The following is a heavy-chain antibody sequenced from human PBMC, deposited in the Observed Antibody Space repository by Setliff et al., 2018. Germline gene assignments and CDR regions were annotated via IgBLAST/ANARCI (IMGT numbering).Heavy chain of an antibody. V-gene: IGHV1-69*10. Sequence: ASVKVSCKASGGTFSSNAISWVRQAPGQGLGWRGGMIPMLGTTNYEQKFQDSVTIIADKSTSTAYMVLSSLRSEDTAVYYCARGYSYGYDSGYYFDYWGQGTLVTVSS. CDR1: GGTFSSNA. CDR3: ARGYSYGYDSGYYFDY. D-gene: IGHD5-18*01. CDR2: MIPMLGTT. J-gene: IGHJ4*02.